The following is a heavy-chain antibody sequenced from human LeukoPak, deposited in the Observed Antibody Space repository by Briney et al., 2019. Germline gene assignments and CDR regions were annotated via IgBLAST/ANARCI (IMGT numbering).Heavy chain of an antibody. Sequence: GGSLRLSCAASGFTFSRYWMSWVRQAPGRGLEWVANIKHDGSQKYYVDSVKGRITISRDNAKNSLYLQMDSLRAEDTAVYYCARDGMGGIKAFDIWGQGTMVTVSS. J-gene: IGHJ3*02. CDR1: GFTFSRYW. CDR3: ARDGMGGIKAFDI. D-gene: IGHD3-16*01. V-gene: IGHV3-7*05. CDR2: IKHDGSQK.